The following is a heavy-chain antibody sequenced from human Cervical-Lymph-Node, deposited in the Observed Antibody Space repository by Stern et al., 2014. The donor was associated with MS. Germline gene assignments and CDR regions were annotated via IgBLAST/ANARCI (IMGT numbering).Heavy chain of an antibody. V-gene: IGHV3-64*01. Sequence: QLVQSGGGLVQPGGSLRISCVGSGFTFRNYAMHWVRQAPGKGLEYVSAITSDGGSTYYAKFVKGRFTISRDNAKNTLYLQMGRLRGDDMAVYYCARGSRWGQGTLVTVSS. CDR2: ITSDGGST. CDR1: GFTFRNYA. J-gene: IGHJ4*02. CDR3: ARGSR.